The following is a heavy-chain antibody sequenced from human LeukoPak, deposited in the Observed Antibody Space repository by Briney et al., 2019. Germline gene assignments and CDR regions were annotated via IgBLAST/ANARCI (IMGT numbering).Heavy chain of an antibody. D-gene: IGHD6-19*01. CDR1: GFTFNSYA. V-gene: IGHV3-23*01. J-gene: IGHJ4*02. Sequence: GGSLRLSCAASGFTFNSYAMSWVRQAPGKGLEWVSAIGGSGGSTYYADSVKGRFTISRDNSKNTLYLQMNSLRAEDTAVYYCAKDGQWLVPRGVDYWGQGTLVTVSS. CDR2: IGGSGGST. CDR3: AKDGQWLVPRGVDY.